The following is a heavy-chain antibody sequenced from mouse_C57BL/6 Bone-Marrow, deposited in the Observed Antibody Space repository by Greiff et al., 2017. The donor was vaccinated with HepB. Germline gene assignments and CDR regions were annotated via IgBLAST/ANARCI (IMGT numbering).Heavy chain of an antibody. J-gene: IGHJ2*01. V-gene: IGHV1-81*01. CDR1: GYTFTSYG. D-gene: IGHD1-1*01. Sequence: QVQLQQSGAELARPGASVKLSCKASGYTFTSYGISWVKQRTGQGLEWIGEIYPRSGNTYYNEKFKGKATLTADKSSSTAYMELLILTSEDSAVYFCARPPFIQLRSPLDYWGQGTTLTVSS. CDR3: ARPPFIQLRSPLDY. CDR2: IYPRSGNT.